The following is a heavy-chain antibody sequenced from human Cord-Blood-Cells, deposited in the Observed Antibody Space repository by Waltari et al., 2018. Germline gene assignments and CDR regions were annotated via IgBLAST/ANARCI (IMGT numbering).Heavy chain of an antibody. V-gene: IGHV1-69*09. CDR2: INPILGIA. J-gene: IGHJ6*03. D-gene: IGHD3-22*01. CDR1: GGTFSSYA. Sequence: QVQLVQSGAEVKKPGSSVKVSCKASGGTFSSYAISWVRQAPGQGLEWMGRINPILGIANYAQKFQGRVTITADKSTSTAYMELSSLRSEDTAVYYCARGIDSSGYYYYYYYYMVVWGKGTTVTVSS. CDR3: ARGIDSSGYYYYYYYYMVV.